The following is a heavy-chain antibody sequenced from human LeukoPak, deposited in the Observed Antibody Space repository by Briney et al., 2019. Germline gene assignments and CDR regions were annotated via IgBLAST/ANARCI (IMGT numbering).Heavy chain of an antibody. CDR2: IGGSGRST. CDR3: AKLTVRCFDF. V-gene: IGHV3-23*01. D-gene: IGHD4-11*01. J-gene: IGHJ4*02. CDR1: GFTFSSYG. Sequence: PGGALRVSCAAFGFTFSSYGMSWVRQTPGKGLEWVSDIGGSGRSTSYAASVKGRFTISRDNSKNPLFLQMNGLGAEDTAVYYCAKLTVRCFDFWGQGTLVTVSS.